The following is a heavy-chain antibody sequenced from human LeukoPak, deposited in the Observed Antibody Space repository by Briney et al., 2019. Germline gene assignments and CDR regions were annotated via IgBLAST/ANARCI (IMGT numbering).Heavy chain of an antibody. J-gene: IGHJ3*02. V-gene: IGHV3-48*03. D-gene: IGHD3-3*01. CDR3: ARDARNYDFWSGYYSGDAFDI. CDR2: ISSSGSTI. CDR1: GFTFSSYE. Sequence: PGGSLRLSCAASGFTFSSYEMNWVRQAPGKGLEWVSYISSSGSTIYYADSVKGRFTISRDNAKNSLYLQMNSLRAEDTAVYYCARDARNYDFWSGYYSGDAFDIWGQGTMVTVSS.